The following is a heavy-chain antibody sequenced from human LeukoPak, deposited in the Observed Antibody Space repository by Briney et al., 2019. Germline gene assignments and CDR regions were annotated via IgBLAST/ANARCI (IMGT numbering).Heavy chain of an antibody. J-gene: IGHJ1*01. CDR3: AGAVAGRISYFQH. V-gene: IGHV1-69*05. D-gene: IGHD6-19*01. CDR1: GGTFSSYA. Sequence: SVKVSCKASGGTFSSYAISWVRQAPGQGLEWMGRIIPIFGTANYAQKFQGRVTITTDESTSTAYMELSSLRSEDTAVYYCAGAVAGRISYFQHWGQGTLVTVSS. CDR2: IIPIFGTA.